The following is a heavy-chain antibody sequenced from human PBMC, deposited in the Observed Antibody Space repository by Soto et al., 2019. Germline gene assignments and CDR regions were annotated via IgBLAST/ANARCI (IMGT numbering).Heavy chain of an antibody. Sequence: EVQLVESGGGLIQPGGSLRLSCTGSGFSVTKKYMTWVRQAPGKGPEWVAVIYSDDITNYADSVKGRFTISRDNDKNTVYPQMISLRAEDTAVYYCARVEIWGQGTLVTVTS. CDR2: IYSDDIT. V-gene: IGHV3-53*01. D-gene: IGHD3-3*01. J-gene: IGHJ1*01. CDR3: ARVEI. CDR1: GFSVTKKY.